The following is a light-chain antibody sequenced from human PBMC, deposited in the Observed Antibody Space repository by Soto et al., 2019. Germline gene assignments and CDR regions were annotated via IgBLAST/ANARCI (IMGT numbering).Light chain of an antibody. CDR3: QTFDSSLRVWV. V-gene: IGLV1-40*01. CDR1: SSNIGRGYD. CDR2: GDN. Sequence: QSVLTQPPSVSGAPGQRVTISCTGSSSNIGRGYDVHWYQQVPGSAPRLLLSGDNTRPSGVPDRFSGSRSGTSASLAITGLQAEDEADYYCQTFDSSLRVWVFGGGTKVTVL. J-gene: IGLJ3*02.